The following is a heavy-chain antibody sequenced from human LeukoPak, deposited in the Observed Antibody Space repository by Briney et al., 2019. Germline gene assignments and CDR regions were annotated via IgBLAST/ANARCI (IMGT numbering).Heavy chain of an antibody. Sequence: GGSLRLSCAASGFTVSSNYLNWVRQAPGKGLEWVSVIYSGGNTYYVDSVKGRFTISRDNSKNTLYLQMNSLRAEDTAVYYCATVGYQLRSKGWTFDIWGQGTMVTVSS. CDR2: IYSGGNT. V-gene: IGHV3-53*01. J-gene: IGHJ3*02. CDR1: GFTVSSNY. CDR3: ATVGYQLRSKGWTFDI. D-gene: IGHD2-2*01.